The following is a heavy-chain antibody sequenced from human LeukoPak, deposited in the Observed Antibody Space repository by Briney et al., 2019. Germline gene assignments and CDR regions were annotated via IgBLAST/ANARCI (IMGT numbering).Heavy chain of an antibody. J-gene: IGHJ4*02. CDR1: GYTFTSYD. CDR2: MNPNSGNT. D-gene: IGHD2-2*01. CDR3: ASRRGYCSSPSCPFDY. V-gene: IGHV1-8*01. Sequence: ASVKVSCKASGYTFTSYDSNWVRQATGQGLEWMGWMNPNSGNTDYEQKFQGRGTMTRNTSISTAYMELSSLRSEDTAVYYCASRRGYCSSPSCPFDYWGQGTLVTVSS.